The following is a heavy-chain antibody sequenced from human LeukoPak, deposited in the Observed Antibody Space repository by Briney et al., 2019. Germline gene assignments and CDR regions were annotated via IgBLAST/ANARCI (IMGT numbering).Heavy chain of an antibody. J-gene: IGHJ4*02. D-gene: IGHD6-19*01. CDR3: AKYQRQWLPKGGFDY. CDR2: ISYDGSNK. V-gene: IGHV3-30*18. CDR1: GFTFSSYG. Sequence: GGSLRLSCAASGFTFSSYGMHWVRQAPGRGLEWVAVISYDGSNKYYADSVKGRFTISRDNSKNTLYLQMDNLRAEDTAVYYCAKYQRQWLPKGGFDYWGQGTLVTVSS.